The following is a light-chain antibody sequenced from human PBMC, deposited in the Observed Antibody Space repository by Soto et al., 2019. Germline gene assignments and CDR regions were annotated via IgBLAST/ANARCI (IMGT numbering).Light chain of an antibody. CDR3: SSYTSSSTLYV. J-gene: IGLJ1*01. Sequence: SVLSQPASVSGSPGQSITIYCTGTSSDVGGYNYVSWYQQHPGKAPKLMIYEVSNRPSGVSNRFSGSKSGNTASLTISGLQAEDEADYYCSSYTSSSTLYVFGTGTKVTVL. CDR2: EVS. V-gene: IGLV2-14*01. CDR1: SSDVGGYNY.